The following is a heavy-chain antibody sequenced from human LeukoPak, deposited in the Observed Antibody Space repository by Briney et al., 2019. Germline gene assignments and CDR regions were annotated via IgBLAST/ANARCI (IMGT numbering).Heavy chain of an antibody. Sequence: SETLSLTCAVYGGSFSGYYWSWIRQPPGKGLEWIGEINHSGSTNYNPSLRSRVTISVDTSKNQFSLKLSSVTAADTAVYYCARGGSSWYGRPFDYWGQGTLVTVSS. V-gene: IGHV4-34*01. CDR1: GGSFSGYY. D-gene: IGHD6-13*01. J-gene: IGHJ4*02. CDR3: ARGGSSWYGRPFDY. CDR2: INHSGST.